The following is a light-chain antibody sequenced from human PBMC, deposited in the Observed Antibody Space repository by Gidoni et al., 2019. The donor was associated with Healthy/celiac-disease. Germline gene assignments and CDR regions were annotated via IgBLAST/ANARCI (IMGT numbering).Light chain of an antibody. CDR3: QQYGSSSMYT. J-gene: IGKJ2*01. CDR1: QSFSSSY. Sequence: EIVLTQSPGTLSLSPGERATLSCRASQSFSSSYLAWYQQKPGQAPRLLIYGASSRATGIPDFTLTISRLEPEDFAVYYCQQYGSSSMYTFGQGTKLEIK. CDR2: GAS. V-gene: IGKV3-20*01.